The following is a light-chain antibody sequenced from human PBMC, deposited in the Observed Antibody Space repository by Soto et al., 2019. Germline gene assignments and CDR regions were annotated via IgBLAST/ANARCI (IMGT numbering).Light chain of an antibody. CDR3: QQYGALPDT. J-gene: IGKJ4*01. Sequence: LTPAPRSLSLCPGDRPSLSCRASESISNNYLAWHQQRPGQSPRLLIFGASNRATGVPDRFSGSASGTDFTLTISRLQPEDFAIYFCQQYGALPDTFGRGTKVDIK. V-gene: IGKV3-20*01. CDR2: GAS. CDR1: ESISNNY.